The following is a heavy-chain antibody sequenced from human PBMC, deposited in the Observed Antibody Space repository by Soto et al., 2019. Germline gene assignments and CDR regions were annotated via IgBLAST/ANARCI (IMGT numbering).Heavy chain of an antibody. CDR2: ISGSGGST. CDR1: GFSFSSYA. J-gene: IGHJ4*02. Sequence: EVQLLESGGGLVQPGGSLRLSCVDSGFSFSSYAMTWVRQAPGKGLEWVPAISGSGGSTYYTDSVKGRFTISSDNSKNTLYLQLNSLRAEDTALFYCAKSLPYAYDILSGFDTWGQGTLVAVSS. CDR3: AKSLPYAYDILSGFDT. D-gene: IGHD3-9*01. V-gene: IGHV3-23*01.